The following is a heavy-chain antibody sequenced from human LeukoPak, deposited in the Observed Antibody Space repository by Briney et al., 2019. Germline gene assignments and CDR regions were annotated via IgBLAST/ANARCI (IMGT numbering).Heavy chain of an antibody. V-gene: IGHV4-30-2*01. J-gene: IGHJ3*02. D-gene: IGHD1-26*01. CDR2: IYHSGST. CDR3: ARASGSYSVFGAFDI. Sequence: SETLSLTCAVYGGSFSGYYWSWLRQPPGKGLERLGYIYHSGSTYYNPSLKSRVTISVDRSKNQFSLKLSSVTAADTAVYYCARASGSYSVFGAFDIWGQGTMVTVSS. CDR1: GGSFSGYY.